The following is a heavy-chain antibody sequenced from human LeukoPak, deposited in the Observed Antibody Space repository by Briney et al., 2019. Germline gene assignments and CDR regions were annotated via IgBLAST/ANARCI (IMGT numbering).Heavy chain of an antibody. J-gene: IGHJ4*02. Sequence: SETLSLTCTVSGGSISSYYWSWIQQPPGKGLEWIGYIYYSGSTNYNPSLMSRVTISVDTSKNQFSLKLSSVTAADTAVYYCARDNYGDYFDYWGQGTLVTVSS. D-gene: IGHD4-17*01. CDR3: ARDNYGDYFDY. CDR2: IYYSGST. V-gene: IGHV4-59*01. CDR1: GGSISSYY.